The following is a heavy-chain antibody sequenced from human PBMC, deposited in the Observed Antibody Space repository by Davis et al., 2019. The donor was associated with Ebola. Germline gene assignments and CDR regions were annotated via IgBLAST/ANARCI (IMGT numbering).Heavy chain of an antibody. CDR3: TTRLVNHFDH. J-gene: IGHJ4*02. CDR2: INDHTRDI. Sequence: GESLKISCVASGFTFSSYTMNWVRQAPGRGLEWVSTINDHTRDIHYAASVKGRFTISRDDSKSTVFLQMDALRAEDTALYYCTTRLVNHFDHWGQGILVTVSS. CDR1: GFTFSSYT. D-gene: IGHD2-15*01. V-gene: IGHV3-23*01.